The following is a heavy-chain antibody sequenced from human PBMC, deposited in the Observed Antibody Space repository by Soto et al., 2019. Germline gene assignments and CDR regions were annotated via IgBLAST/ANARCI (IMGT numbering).Heavy chain of an antibody. CDR3: ASSVCWRGYYYGMDV. CDR2: IYYSGST. Sequence: SETLSLTCTVSGGSISSGDYYWSWIRQPPGKGLEWIGYIYYSGSTYYNPSLKSRVTISVDTSKNQFSLKLSSVTAADTAVYYCASSVCWRGYYYGMDVWGQGTTVTVSS. J-gene: IGHJ6*02. CDR1: GGSISSGDYY. V-gene: IGHV4-30-4*01. D-gene: IGHD2-15*01.